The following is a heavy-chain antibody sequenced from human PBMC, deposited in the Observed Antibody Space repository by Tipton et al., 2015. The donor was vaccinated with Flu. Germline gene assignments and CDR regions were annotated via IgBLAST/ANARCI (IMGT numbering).Heavy chain of an antibody. Sequence: GSLRLSCTVSGGPISSYYWSWIRQPPGKGLEWIGYIYYSGSTNYNPSLKSRVTISVDTSKNQFSLKLSSMTAADTAVYYCARGDCNSTSCLDYWGQGTLVTVSS. CDR3: ARGDCNSTSCLDY. D-gene: IGHD2-2*01. CDR1: GGPISSYY. V-gene: IGHV4-59*01. CDR2: IYYSGST. J-gene: IGHJ4*02.